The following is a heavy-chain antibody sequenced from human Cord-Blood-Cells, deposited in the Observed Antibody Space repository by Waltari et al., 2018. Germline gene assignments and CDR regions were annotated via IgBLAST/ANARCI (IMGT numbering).Heavy chain of an antibody. V-gene: IGHV4-34*01. CDR1: GGSFSGYY. Sequence: QVQLQQWGAGLLKPSETLSLTCAVYGGSFSGYYWGWIRQPPGKGLEWIGEINHSGSTNYNPSLKSRVTISVDTSKNQFSLKLSSVTAADTAVYYCATLYYFDYWGQGTLVTVSS. CDR2: INHSGST. J-gene: IGHJ4*02. CDR3: ATLYYFDY.